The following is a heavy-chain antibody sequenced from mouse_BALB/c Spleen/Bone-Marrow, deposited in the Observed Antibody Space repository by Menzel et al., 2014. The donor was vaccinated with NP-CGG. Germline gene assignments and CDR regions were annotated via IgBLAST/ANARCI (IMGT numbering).Heavy chain of an antibody. D-gene: IGHD4-1*01. J-gene: IGHJ4*01. CDR2: IWSGGST. CDR1: GFSLTSFG. Sequence: VQLQESGPGLVQPSQSLSITCTVSGFSLTSFGIHWVRQSPGKGLEWLGVIWSGGSTDYNAAFISRLSISKDNSKSQVFFKMNSLQANDTAIYYCTRNWDDYAMDYWGQGTSVTVSS. V-gene: IGHV2-2*02. CDR3: TRNWDDYAMDY.